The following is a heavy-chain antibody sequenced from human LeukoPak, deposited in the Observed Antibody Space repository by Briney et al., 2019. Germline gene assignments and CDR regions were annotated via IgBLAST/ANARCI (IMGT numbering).Heavy chain of an antibody. CDR1: GYSVSSAHY. CDR2: IYHSGST. D-gene: IGHD1-26*01. CDR3: ARHRGESGSYFSCAFDV. Sequence: PSETLSLTCAVSGYSVSSAHYWGWIRQPPGKGLEWIGSIYHSGSTYYNPSLKSRVTISVDTSKNQFSLKLSSVTAADTAVYYCARHRGESGSYFSCAFDVWGQGTMVPVSS. V-gene: IGHV4-38-2*01. J-gene: IGHJ3*01.